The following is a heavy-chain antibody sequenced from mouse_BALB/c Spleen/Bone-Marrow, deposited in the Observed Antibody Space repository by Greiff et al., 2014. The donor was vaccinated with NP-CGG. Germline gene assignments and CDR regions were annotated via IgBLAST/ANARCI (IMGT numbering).Heavy chain of an antibody. CDR1: GYTFTDHA. Sequence: QVQLKESVAKLVRPGVSVKISCKGSGYTFTDHAIHWVKRSHAKSLEWIGVISGYYGDAIYNQKFKGKATMTVDKSSSTAYMELARLTSEDSAIYYCARSGKVRNAMDYWGQGTSVTGST. J-gene: IGHJ4*01. CDR3: ARSGKVRNAMDY. V-gene: IGHV1S137*01. CDR2: ISGYYGDA. D-gene: IGHD2-14*01.